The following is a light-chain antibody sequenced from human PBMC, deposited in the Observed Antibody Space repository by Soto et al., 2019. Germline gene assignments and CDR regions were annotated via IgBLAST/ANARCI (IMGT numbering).Light chain of an antibody. Sequence: IQLTQSPSSLSASVGDRVTITCRASQGINKFLAWYQQRPGKAPQLLVYGASTLQSGVPSRFSGSGSGTDFTLPISSLQPEDFATYYCQQLTNFRFTFGQGTKL. V-gene: IGKV1-9*01. J-gene: IGKJ2*01. CDR3: QQLTNFRFT. CDR1: QGINKF. CDR2: GAS.